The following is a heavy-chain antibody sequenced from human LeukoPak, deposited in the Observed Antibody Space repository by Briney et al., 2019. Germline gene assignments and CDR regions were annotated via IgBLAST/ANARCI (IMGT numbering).Heavy chain of an antibody. CDR1: GGSISSSSYY. J-gene: IGHJ4*02. V-gene: IGHV4-39*07. CDR3: ARVGSSSGVYFDY. D-gene: IGHD6-6*01. CDR2: IFYSGST. Sequence: SETLSLTCTVSGGSISSSSYYWGWIHQPPGKGLEWIGSIFYSGSTYYNPSLKSRVTISVDRSKNQFSLKLSSVTAADTAVYYCARVGSSSGVYFDYWGQGTLVTVSS.